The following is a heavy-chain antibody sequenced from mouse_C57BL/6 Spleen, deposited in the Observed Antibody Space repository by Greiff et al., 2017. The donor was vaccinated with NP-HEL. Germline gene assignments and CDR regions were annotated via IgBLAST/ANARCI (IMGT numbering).Heavy chain of an antibody. Sequence: VQLQQSGPELVKPGASVKISCKASGYAFSSSWMNWVKQRPGKGLEWIGRIYPGDGDTNYNGKFKGKATLTADKSSSTAYMQLSSLTSEDSAVYFCAPYYYGSSSFDYWGQGTTLTVSS. J-gene: IGHJ2*01. CDR1: GYAFSSSW. D-gene: IGHD1-1*01. CDR3: APYYYGSSSFDY. CDR2: IYPGDGDT. V-gene: IGHV1-82*01.